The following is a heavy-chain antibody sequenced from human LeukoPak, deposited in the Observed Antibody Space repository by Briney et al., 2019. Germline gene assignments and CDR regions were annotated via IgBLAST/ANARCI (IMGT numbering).Heavy chain of an antibody. CDR1: GFTFNNYW. D-gene: IGHD3-3*01. CDR3: ARDLNDFWSGKDAFDI. CDR2: IKQDGSER. V-gene: IGHV3-7*01. J-gene: IGHJ3*02. Sequence: GGSLRLSCAASGFTFNNYWMNWVRQAPGKGLEWVANIKQDGSERYYVDSVKGRFTISRDNAKTSLYLQMNSLRAEDTAVYYCARDLNDFWSGKDAFDIWGQGTMVTVSS.